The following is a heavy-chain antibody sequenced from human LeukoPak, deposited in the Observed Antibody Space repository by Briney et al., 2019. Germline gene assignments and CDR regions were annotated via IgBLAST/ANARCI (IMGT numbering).Heavy chain of an antibody. Sequence: GGSLRLSCAASGFTFSTYWMSWVRQAPGKGLEWVSYIGSSGRTIYYADSVKGRFTNSRDNAKNSLYLQMNSLRAEDTAVYHCAREGKTGPIDYWGQGTLVTVAS. CDR3: AREGKTGPIDY. J-gene: IGHJ4*02. CDR2: IGSSGRTI. D-gene: IGHD1-1*01. V-gene: IGHV3-48*03. CDR1: GFTFSTYW.